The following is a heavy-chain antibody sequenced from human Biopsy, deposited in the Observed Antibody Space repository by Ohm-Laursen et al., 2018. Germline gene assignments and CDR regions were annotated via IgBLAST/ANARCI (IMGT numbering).Heavy chain of an antibody. V-gene: IGHV4-61*01. J-gene: IGHJ4*02. Sequence: SETLSLTCPVSGDSVSSGSFYWTRNPPPTGQGLVSFGYIYDRRSTANYIPTLESRVTMTVDMPKNQFSLKLSSVTAADTAIYYCARGMRSSGCPYFDSWGQGTLVTVSS. CDR2: IYDRRST. CDR1: GDSVSSGSFY. D-gene: IGHD6-19*01. CDR3: ARGMRSSGCPYFDS.